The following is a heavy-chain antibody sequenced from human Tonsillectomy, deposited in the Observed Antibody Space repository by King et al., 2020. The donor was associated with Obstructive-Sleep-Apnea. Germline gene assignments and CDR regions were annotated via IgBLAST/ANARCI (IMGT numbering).Heavy chain of an antibody. J-gene: IGHJ4*02. V-gene: IGHV3-30*04. Sequence: QLVQSGGGVVQPGRSLRLSCAASGFTFSGYCMHWVRQAPGKGLEWVAVILYDGSKQYYADSVKGRFTVSRDNSKNILYLKMNSLRPEDSAVYYCAKADDISWFLGYLDYWGQGTLVTVSS. CDR2: ILYDGSKQ. CDR1: GFTFSGYC. D-gene: IGHD6-13*01. CDR3: AKADDISWFLGYLDY.